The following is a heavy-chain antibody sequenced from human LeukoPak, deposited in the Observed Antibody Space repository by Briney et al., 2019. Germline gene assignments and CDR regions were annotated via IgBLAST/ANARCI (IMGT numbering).Heavy chain of an antibody. CDR1: GFTFSDYW. D-gene: IGHD6-13*01. J-gene: IGHJ4*02. V-gene: IGHV3-74*01. CDR2: VNRDGSST. Sequence: GGSLRLSCAASGFTFSDYWMHWVRQAPGKGLVWVSRVNRDGSSTSYADSVKGRFTISRDNAKNTLPLQMNSLRAEDTAVYYCARDRSISAAGDTYWGQGTLVTVSS. CDR3: ARDRSISAAGDTY.